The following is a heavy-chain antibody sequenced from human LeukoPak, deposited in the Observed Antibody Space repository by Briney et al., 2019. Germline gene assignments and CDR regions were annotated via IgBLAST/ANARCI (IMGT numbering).Heavy chain of an antibody. D-gene: IGHD3-10*01. V-gene: IGHV1-2*02. CDR3: ASGDMVRRVTTDY. J-gene: IGHJ4*02. CDR2: INPNSGGT. CDR1: GYTFTGYY. Sequence: ASVKVSCKASGYTFTGYYMHWVRQAPGQGLEWMGWINPNSGGTNYAQKFQGRVAMTRDTSISTAYMELSRLRSDDTAVYYCASGDMVRRVTTDYWGQGTLVTVSS.